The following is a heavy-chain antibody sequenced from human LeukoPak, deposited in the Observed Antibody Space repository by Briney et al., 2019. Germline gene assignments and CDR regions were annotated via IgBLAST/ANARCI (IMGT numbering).Heavy chain of an antibody. D-gene: IGHD4-17*01. CDR2: INPNSGGT. CDR3: ASRSTTVTDDDAFDI. J-gene: IGHJ3*02. Sequence: ASVKVSCKASGYTFTGYYMYWVRQAPGQGLEWMGWINPNSGGTNYAQKFQGWVTMTRDTSISTAYMELSRLRSDDTAVYYCASRSTTVTDDDAFDIWGQGTMVTVSS. CDR1: GYTFTGYY. V-gene: IGHV1-2*04.